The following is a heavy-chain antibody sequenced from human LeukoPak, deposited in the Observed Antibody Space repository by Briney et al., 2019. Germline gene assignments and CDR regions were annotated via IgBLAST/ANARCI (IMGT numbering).Heavy chain of an antibody. CDR3: ARGHLFCVVRGVINDY. D-gene: IGHD3-10*01. CDR2: ISGSGGST. V-gene: IGHV3-23*01. CDR1: GFTFRVYD. Sequence: GGSLRLSCAASGFTFRVYDLSWVRQAPGKGLEWVSAISGSGGSTYYADSVKGRFTISRDNSKNTLYLQMNSLRAEDTAVYYCARGHLFCVVRGVINDYWGQGTLVTVSS. J-gene: IGHJ4*02.